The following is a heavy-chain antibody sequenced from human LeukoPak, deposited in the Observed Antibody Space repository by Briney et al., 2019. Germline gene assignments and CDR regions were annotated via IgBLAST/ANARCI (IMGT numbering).Heavy chain of an antibody. V-gene: IGHV3-30*04. CDR3: ARDFGFGGRTYYYYYGMDV. J-gene: IGHJ6*02. CDR2: ISYDGSNK. CDR1: GFTFSSYA. D-gene: IGHD3-10*01. Sequence: GGSLRLSCAASGFTFSSYAMHWVRQALGKGLEWVAVISYDGSNKYYADSVKGRFTISRDNSKNTLYLQMNSLRAEDTAVYYCARDFGFGGRTYYYYYGMDVWGQGTTVTVSS.